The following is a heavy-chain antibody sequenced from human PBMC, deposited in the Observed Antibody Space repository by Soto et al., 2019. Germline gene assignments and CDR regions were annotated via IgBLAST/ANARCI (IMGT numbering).Heavy chain of an antibody. Sequence: SETLSLTCTVSGGSISSYYWSWIRQPPGKGLEWIGYIYYSGSTNYNPSLKSRVTISVDTSKNQFSLKLSSVTAADTAVYYCVPATGDPKGAEYSQQGGRGPLVPV. D-gene: IGHD3-16*01. CDR1: GGSISSYY. J-gene: IGHJ1*01. CDR3: VPATGDPKGAEYSQQ. V-gene: IGHV4-59*01. CDR2: IYYSGST.